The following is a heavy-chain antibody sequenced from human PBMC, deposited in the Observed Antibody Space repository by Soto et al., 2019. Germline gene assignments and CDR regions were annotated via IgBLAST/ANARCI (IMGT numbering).Heavy chain of an antibody. CDR1: GFSLSTSGVG. V-gene: IGHV2-5*01. CDR3: ASTWAYYYDSSGYYVEAGFDY. D-gene: IGHD3-22*01. CDR2: IYWNDDK. Sequence: QITLKESGPTLVKPTQTLTLTCTFSGFSLSTSGVGGGWLRPPQGKALEWLALIYWNDDKRYRPSLKSRLTITKDTSKNQVVLTMTNMDPVDTATYYCASTWAYYYDSSGYYVEAGFDYWCQGTLVTVSS. J-gene: IGHJ4*02.